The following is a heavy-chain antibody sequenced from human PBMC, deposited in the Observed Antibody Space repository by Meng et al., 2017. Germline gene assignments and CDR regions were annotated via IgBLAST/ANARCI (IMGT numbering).Heavy chain of an antibody. CDR3: ARTCGYCSGGSSITPGAFDI. V-gene: IGHV3-20*04. D-gene: IGHD2-15*01. CDR1: GFTFDDYG. CDR2: INWNGGST. J-gene: IGHJ3*02. Sequence: GESLKISCAASGFTFDDYGMSWVRQAPGKGLEWVSGINWNGGSTGYADSVKGRLTISRDNAKNSLYLQMNSLRAEDTALYYCARTCGYCSGGSSITPGAFDIWGQGTMVTVSS.